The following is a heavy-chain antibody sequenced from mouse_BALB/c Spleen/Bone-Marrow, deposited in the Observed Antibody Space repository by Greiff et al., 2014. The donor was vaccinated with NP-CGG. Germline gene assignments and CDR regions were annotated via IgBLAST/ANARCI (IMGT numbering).Heavy chain of an antibody. CDR1: GFNIKDTY. CDR3: AFYYYGSSLFAY. J-gene: IGHJ3*01. Sequence: QLQQPGAELVKPGASVKLSCTASGFNIKDTYMHWVKQRPEQGLEWIGRIDPANGNTKYDPKFQGKATITADTSSNTAYLQLSSLTSEDTAVYYCAFYYYGSSLFAYWGQGTLVTVSA. CDR2: IDPANGNT. D-gene: IGHD1-1*01. V-gene: IGHV14-3*02.